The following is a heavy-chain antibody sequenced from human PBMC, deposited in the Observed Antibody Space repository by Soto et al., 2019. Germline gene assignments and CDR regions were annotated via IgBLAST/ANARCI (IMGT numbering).Heavy chain of an antibody. CDR3: ARDSPDYARDY. V-gene: IGHV3-21*01. J-gene: IGHJ4*02. CDR2: VSSSSSYI. CDR1: GFTFSSYS. D-gene: IGHD4-17*01. Sequence: EVQLVESGGGLVKPGGSLRLSCAASGFTFSSYSMNWVRQAPGKGLEWVSSVSSSSSYIYYADSVKGRFTISRDNAKNSLYLQMNSLRAEDTAVYYCARDSPDYARDYWGQGTLVTVSS.